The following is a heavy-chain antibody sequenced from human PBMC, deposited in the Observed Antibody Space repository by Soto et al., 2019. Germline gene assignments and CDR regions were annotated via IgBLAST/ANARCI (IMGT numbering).Heavy chain of an antibody. J-gene: IGHJ4*02. Sequence: LRLSCAAPGLSFSSFWMSWVRQAPGKGLEWVANIKEDGSEKYYVDSVKGRFTISRDNAKNSLYLQMNSLRAEDTAVYFCANLVRFANLWHYWGQGTLVTVSS. CDR1: GLSFSSFW. D-gene: IGHD2-21*01. CDR3: ANLVRFANLWHY. CDR2: IKEDGSEK. V-gene: IGHV3-7*01.